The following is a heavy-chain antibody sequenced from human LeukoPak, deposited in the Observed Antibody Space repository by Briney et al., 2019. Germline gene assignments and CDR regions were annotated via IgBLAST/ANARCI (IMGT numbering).Heavy chain of an antibody. D-gene: IGHD2-2*01. CDR2: ISRSSSTI. CDR3: ARNGPNCSSTSCQGRFAFDI. Sequence: PGGSLRLSCAASGFTFSSYSMNWVRQAPGKGLEWVSYISRSSSTIYYADSVKGRFTISRDNAKNSLYLQMNSLRAEDTAVYYCARNGPNCSSTSCQGRFAFDIWGQGTMVTVSS. V-gene: IGHV3-48*01. J-gene: IGHJ3*02. CDR1: GFTFSSYS.